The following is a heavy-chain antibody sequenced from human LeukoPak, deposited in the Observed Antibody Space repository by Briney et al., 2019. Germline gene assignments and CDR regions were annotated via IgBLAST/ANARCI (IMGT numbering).Heavy chain of an antibody. CDR3: ARGVVTAHFYWYFDL. Sequence: SETLSLTCTVSGGSISSYYWSWIRQPPGKGLEWIGYIYYSGSTNYNPSLKSRVTISVDTSKNQFSLKLSSVTAADTAVYYCARGVVTAHFYWYFDLWGRCTLVTVSS. CDR1: GGSISSYY. D-gene: IGHD2-21*02. CDR2: IYYSGST. V-gene: IGHV4-59*01. J-gene: IGHJ2*01.